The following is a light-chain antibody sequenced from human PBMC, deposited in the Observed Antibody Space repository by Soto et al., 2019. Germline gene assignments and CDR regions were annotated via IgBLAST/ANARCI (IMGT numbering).Light chain of an antibody. CDR3: QQRNVGPPNT. Sequence: EVVLPQSPATLSLSPGERATLSCRASQSIRTSLAWYQQKPGQAXRLVVFDASNRANGVPARFGGSGSGTDYTLTINSLEPEDFAVYFCQQRNVGPPNTVGQGTQLEIK. CDR2: DAS. CDR1: QSIRTS. J-gene: IGKJ5*01. V-gene: IGKV3-11*01.